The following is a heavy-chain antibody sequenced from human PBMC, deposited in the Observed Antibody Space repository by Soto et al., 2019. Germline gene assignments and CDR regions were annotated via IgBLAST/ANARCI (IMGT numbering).Heavy chain of an antibody. CDR3: ARLDSSSWWFDY. Sequence: PGESLKISCKGSGYSFTSYWIGWVRQVPGKGLEWMGLIYSGDSDTRYRPSFQGQVTISADKSISTAHLQRNRLKASAVAMYDCARLDSSSWWFDYWGQGTLVTVSS. CDR1: GYSFTSYW. V-gene: IGHV5-51*01. D-gene: IGHD6-13*01. CDR2: IYSGDSDT. J-gene: IGHJ4*02.